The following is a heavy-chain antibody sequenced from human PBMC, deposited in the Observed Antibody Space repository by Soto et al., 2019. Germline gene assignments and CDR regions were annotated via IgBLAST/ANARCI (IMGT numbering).Heavy chain of an antibody. Sequence: GGSLRLSCAASGFTFSSSAMHWVRQAPGKGLEWVAVISYDGSNKYYADSVKGRFTISRDNSKNTLYLQMNSLRAEDTAVYYCARVGGRLLWFGGYFDYWGQGTLVTVSS. CDR1: GFTFSSSA. V-gene: IGHV3-30-3*01. J-gene: IGHJ4*02. D-gene: IGHD3-10*01. CDR3: ARVGGRLLWFGGYFDY. CDR2: ISYDGSNK.